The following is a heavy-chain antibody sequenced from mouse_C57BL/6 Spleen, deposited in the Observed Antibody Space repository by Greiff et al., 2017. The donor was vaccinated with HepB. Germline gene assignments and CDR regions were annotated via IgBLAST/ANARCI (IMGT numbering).Heavy chain of an antibody. V-gene: IGHV1-81*01. Sequence: VKLVESGAELARPGASVKLSCKASGYTFTSYGISWVKQRTGQGLEWIGEIYPRSGNTYYNEKFKGKATLTADKSSSTAYMELRSLTSEDSAVYFCARGMDGRDYWGQGTTLTVSS. J-gene: IGHJ2*01. CDR1: GYTFTSYG. CDR2: IYPRSGNT. D-gene: IGHD1-1*02. CDR3: ARGMDGRDY.